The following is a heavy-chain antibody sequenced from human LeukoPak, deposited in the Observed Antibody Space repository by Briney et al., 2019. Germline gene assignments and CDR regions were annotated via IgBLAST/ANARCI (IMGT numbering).Heavy chain of an antibody. J-gene: IGHJ2*01. CDR3: AKWGLGIDHWYFDL. Sequence: PGGSLRLSCAASGFTFISYAIHWVRQAPGKGLEWVAVISFHGTDTFYADSVKGRFTISRDNSKNTLYLQMNSLRAEDTAVYYCAKWGLGIDHWYFDLWGRGTLVTVSS. D-gene: IGHD7-27*01. CDR2: ISFHGTDT. CDR1: GFTFISYA. V-gene: IGHV3-30*04.